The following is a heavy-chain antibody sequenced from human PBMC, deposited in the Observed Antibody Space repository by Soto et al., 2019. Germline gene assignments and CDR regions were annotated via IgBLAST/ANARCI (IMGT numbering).Heavy chain of an antibody. J-gene: IGHJ3*02. CDR3: ARVVDYGDYVFLRAAGYDAFDI. D-gene: IGHD4-17*01. V-gene: IGHV1-8*01. CDR2: MNPNSGNT. CDR1: GYTFTSYD. Sequence: QVQLVQSGAEVKKPGASVKVSCKASGYTFTSYDINWVRQATGQGLEWRGWMNPNSGNTGYAQKFQGRVTMTRNTTISTAYMELSSMRYEDTAVYYCARVVDYGDYVFLRAAGYDAFDIWGQGTMVTVSS.